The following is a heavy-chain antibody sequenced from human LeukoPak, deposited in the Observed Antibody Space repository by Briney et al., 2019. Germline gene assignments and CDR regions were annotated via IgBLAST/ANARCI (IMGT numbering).Heavy chain of an antibody. CDR1: GGSISSSSYY. D-gene: IGHD3-22*01. CDR3: ARDTPGYYYDSSGYSMHDAFDI. V-gene: IGHV4-39*07. CDR2: IYYSGST. Sequence: PSETLSLTRTVSGGSISSSSYYWGWIRQPPGKGLEWIGSIYYSGSTYYNPSLKSRVTISVDTSKNQFSLKLSSVTAADTAVYYCARDTPGYYYDSSGYSMHDAFDIWGQGTMVTVSS. J-gene: IGHJ3*02.